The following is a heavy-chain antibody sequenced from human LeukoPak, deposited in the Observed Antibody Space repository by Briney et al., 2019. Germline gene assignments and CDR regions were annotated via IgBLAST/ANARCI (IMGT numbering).Heavy chain of an antibody. Sequence: GGSLRLSCAASGFTFSSYSMNWVRQAPGKGLEWVSSISSSSSYIYYADSVKGRFTISRDNAKNSLYLQMNSLRAENTAVYYRARDPDCSSTSCYNDYWGQGTLVTVSS. J-gene: IGHJ4*02. CDR2: ISSSSSYI. V-gene: IGHV3-21*01. D-gene: IGHD2-2*02. CDR1: GFTFSSYS. CDR3: ARDPDCSSTSCYNDY.